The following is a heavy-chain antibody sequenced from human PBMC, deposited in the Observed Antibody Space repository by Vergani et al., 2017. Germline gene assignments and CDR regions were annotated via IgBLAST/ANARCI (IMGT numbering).Heavy chain of an antibody. V-gene: IGHV3-7*01. Sequence: EVQLVESGGGLVKPGGSLRLSCAASGFSFSDHYMTWIRQAPGKGLEWVANIKQDGSEKYYVDSVKGRFTISRDNAKNSLYLQMNALRAEDTAVYYCARDFLTRVTTLDYYYMGVWGKGTTVTVSS. D-gene: IGHD1-1*01. J-gene: IGHJ6*03. CDR1: GFSFSDHY. CDR3: ARDFLTRVTTLDYYYMGV. CDR2: IKQDGSEK.